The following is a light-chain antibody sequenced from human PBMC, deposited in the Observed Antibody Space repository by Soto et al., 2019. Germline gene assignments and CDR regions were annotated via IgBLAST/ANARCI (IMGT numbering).Light chain of an antibody. CDR3: QSYDSGNHWV. V-gene: IGLV6-57*03. CDR2: EDD. CDR1: SGSVAWNS. J-gene: IGLJ3*02. Sequence: LTQPASVSGSPGQSITISCTRSSGSVAWNSVQWYQQRPGSVPTTVIFEDDQRPSGVPDRFSGSIDTSSNSASLTISGLKTEDEADYYCQSYDSGNHWVFGGGTKVTVL.